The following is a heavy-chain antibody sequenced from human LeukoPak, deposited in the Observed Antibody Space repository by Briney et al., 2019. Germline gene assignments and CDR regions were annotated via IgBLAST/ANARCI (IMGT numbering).Heavy chain of an antibody. J-gene: IGHJ3*02. CDR2: IYWDDDK. CDR3: AHGTEVRGVINAFDI. Sequence: SGPTLVKPTQTLTLTSTFSGFSLSTSGMGVGWIRQAPGKALEWLALIYWDDDKRYSPSLKSRLTITKDTSKNQVVLTMTNMDPVDTATYCCAHGTEVRGVINAFDIWGQGTMVTVSS. D-gene: IGHD3-10*01. CDR1: GFSLSTSGMG. V-gene: IGHV2-5*02.